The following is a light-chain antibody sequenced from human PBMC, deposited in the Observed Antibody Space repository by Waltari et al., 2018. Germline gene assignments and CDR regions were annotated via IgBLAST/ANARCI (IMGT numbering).Light chain of an antibody. J-gene: IGKJ2*01. CDR3: HHYNKRPPSYT. V-gene: IGKV3D-20*02. Sequence: EIVLTQSPGTLSLSPGESASLSCRASQGLGNTYLAWYQQKPGQAPRLLIFDASRRATGTPDRFSGSGSGTEFALTISSLQPEDFAVYYCHHYNKRPPSYTFGQGTRLEIK. CDR2: DAS. CDR1: QGLGNTY.